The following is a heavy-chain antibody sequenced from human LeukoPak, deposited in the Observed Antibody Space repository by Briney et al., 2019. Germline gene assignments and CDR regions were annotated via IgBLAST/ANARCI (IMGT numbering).Heavy chain of an antibody. J-gene: IGHJ4*02. V-gene: IGHV3-9*01. CDR3: AKDTGLVPAAYYFDY. D-gene: IGHD2-2*01. CDR2: ISWNSGSI. Sequence: GRSLRLSSAASGFTFDDYAMHWVRQAPGKGLEWVSGISWNSGSIGYADSVKGRFTISRDNAKNSLYLQMNSLRAEDTALYYCAKDTGLVPAAYYFDYWGQGTLVTVSS. CDR1: GFTFDDYA.